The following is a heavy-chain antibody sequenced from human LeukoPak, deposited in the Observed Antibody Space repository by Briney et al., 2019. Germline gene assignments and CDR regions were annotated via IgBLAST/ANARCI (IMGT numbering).Heavy chain of an antibody. Sequence: GGSLRLSWAASGFTFSSYSMNWVRQAPGKGLEWVSSISSSSSYIYYADSVKGRFTISRDNAKNSLYLQMNSLRAEDTAVYYCARGDSSGWYVPYYFDYWGQGTLVTVSS. J-gene: IGHJ4*02. CDR1: GFTFSSYS. CDR2: ISSSSSYI. CDR3: ARGDSSGWYVPYYFDY. V-gene: IGHV3-21*01. D-gene: IGHD6-19*01.